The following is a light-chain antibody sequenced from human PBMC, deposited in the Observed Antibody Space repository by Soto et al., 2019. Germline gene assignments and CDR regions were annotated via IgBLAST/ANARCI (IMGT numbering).Light chain of an antibody. CDR3: QSYDSSLSGYV. Sequence: QSLLTQPPSVSGAPGQRVTISCTGSSSNIGAGYDVHWYQQLPGTAPKLLIYGNSNRPSGVPDRFSGSKSGTSASLAITGLQAEDVADYYCQSYDSSLSGYVFGTGTKLTVL. CDR2: GNS. V-gene: IGLV1-40*01. CDR1: SSNIGAGYD. J-gene: IGLJ1*01.